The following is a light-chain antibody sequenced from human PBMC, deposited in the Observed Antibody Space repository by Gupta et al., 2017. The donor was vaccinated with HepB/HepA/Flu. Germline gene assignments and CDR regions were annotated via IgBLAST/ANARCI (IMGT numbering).Light chain of an antibody. CDR1: QSGFYRPNNKNY. J-gene: IGKJ1*01. V-gene: IGKV4-1*01. Sequence: DIVMTQSPDSLAVSLGERATINCKSGQSGFYRPNNKNYLAWYQQKPGQPPKLLIYWASTRESGVPDSFSGSGSGTDFTLTISNLQAEDVAVYYCQQEVSTPRTFGQGTKVEIK. CDR3: QQEVSTPRT. CDR2: WAS.